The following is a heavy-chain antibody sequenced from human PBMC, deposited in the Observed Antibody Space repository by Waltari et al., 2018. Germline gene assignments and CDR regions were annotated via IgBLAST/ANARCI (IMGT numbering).Heavy chain of an antibody. CDR1: GLPLRNYW. Sequence: EVQLVESGGGLVQPGGSLRLSCAAFGLPLRNYWMSWVRQAPGKGLEWVANIMTDGREEYYVDSVRGRFTISRDNAKNSLYLQMNSLRPEDTAVYYCVRDQWFAFDIWGQGTMVTVSS. V-gene: IGHV3-7*01. J-gene: IGHJ3*02. CDR2: IMTDGREE. D-gene: IGHD3-22*01. CDR3: VRDQWFAFDI.